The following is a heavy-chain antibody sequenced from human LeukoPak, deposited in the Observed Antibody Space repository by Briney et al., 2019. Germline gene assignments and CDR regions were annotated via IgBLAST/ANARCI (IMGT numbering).Heavy chain of an antibody. Sequence: ASLKISCKASGYTFTADYIHCVRQAPGQRLEWMGWIDPRSGVTKCTQKLQGRVTMTRDTSMTTVYLELNGLTFDDTAVYYCATDNGTLDYWGQGTLVTVSS. D-gene: IGHD2-8*01. CDR3: ATDNGTLDY. CDR1: GYTFTADY. J-gene: IGHJ4*02. CDR2: IDPRSGVT. V-gene: IGHV1-2*02.